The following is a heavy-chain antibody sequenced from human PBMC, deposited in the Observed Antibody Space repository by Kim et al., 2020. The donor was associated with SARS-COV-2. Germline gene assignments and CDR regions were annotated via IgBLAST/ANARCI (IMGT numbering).Heavy chain of an antibody. CDR3: ARKVILPPGNDCFDP. D-gene: IGHD2-21*02. Sequence: GGSLRLSCAASGITFSTSSMSWVRQAPGKGPEWVSIISGSGGTIFYADSVKGRFTISRDNSKYMLYLQLNSLRAEDTAMYYCARKVILPPGNDCFDPWGQGTLVTVSS. CDR1: GITFSTSS. V-gene: IGHV3-23*01. CDR2: ISGSGGTI. J-gene: IGHJ5*02.